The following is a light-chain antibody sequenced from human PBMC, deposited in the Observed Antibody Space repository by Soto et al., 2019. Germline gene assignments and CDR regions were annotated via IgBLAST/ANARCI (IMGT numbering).Light chain of an antibody. J-gene: IGKJ5*01. CDR2: DAS. V-gene: IGKV1-5*01. CDR1: QSLGIW. CDR3: RGYNSDSGT. Sequence: STLSASVGDRVTITCRASQSLGIWLAWHQQKPGKAPKLLIYDASTLKSGVPSRFSGSGSGTKFTLTISSLQPDDFATYYCRGYNSDSGTFGEG.